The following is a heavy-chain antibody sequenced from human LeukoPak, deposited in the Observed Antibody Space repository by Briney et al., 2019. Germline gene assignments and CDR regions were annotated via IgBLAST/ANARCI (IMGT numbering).Heavy chain of an antibody. Sequence: SETLSLTCTVSGYSISSGDYWGWIRQPAGKGLEWIGRIYISGSTNYNPSLKSRVTMSVDTSKNQFSLKLSSVTAADTAVYYCARDRGTWNDDGFDYWGQGTLVTVSS. CDR1: GYSISSGDY. V-gene: IGHV4-4*07. CDR2: IYISGST. J-gene: IGHJ4*02. D-gene: IGHD1-1*01. CDR3: ARDRGTWNDDGFDY.